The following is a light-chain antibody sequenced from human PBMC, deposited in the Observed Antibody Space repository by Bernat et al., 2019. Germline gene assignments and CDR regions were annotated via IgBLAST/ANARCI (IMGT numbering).Light chain of an antibody. V-gene: IGLV3-21*04. CDR3: QVYDSSTYHYV. Sequence: SYVLTQPPSVSVAPGKTARITCGGNNIENKNVHWYQHKPGQAPVLVISHDTDRPSGIPDRFSGPNAGNTATLSISRVEAGDEADYFCQVYDSSTYHYVFGTGTQVTVL. J-gene: IGLJ1*01. CDR1: NIENKN. CDR2: HDT.